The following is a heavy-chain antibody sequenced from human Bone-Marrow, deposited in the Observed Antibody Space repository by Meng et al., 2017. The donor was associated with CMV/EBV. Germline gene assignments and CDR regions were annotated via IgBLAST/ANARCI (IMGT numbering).Heavy chain of an antibody. J-gene: IGHJ6*02. V-gene: IGHV1-18*04. Sequence: ASVKVSCKASGYTFTGYYMHWVRQAPGQGLEWMGWISAYNGNTNYAQKLQGRVTMTTDTSTSTAYMELRSLRSDDTAVYYCARDPHYYDSSGYYRGVYYYYYGMDVWGQGTTVTVSS. CDR3: ARDPHYYDSSGYYRGVYYYYYGMDV. CDR1: GYTFTGYY. D-gene: IGHD3-22*01. CDR2: ISAYNGNT.